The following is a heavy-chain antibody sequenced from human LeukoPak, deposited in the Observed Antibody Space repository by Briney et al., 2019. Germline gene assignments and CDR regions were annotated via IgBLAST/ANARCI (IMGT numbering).Heavy chain of an antibody. V-gene: IGHV4-34*01. J-gene: IGHJ6*03. D-gene: IGHD1-26*01. CDR2: IDHSGSA. CDR3: ARESSGSYTPYYYYYMDV. CDR1: GGSFSGYY. Sequence: SETLSLTCAVYGGSFSGYYWSWIRQPPGKGLEWIGEIDHSGSANYNPSLKSRVTMSVDTSKNQFSLKLSSVTAADTAVYYCARESSGSYTPYYYYYMDVWGKGTTVTVSS.